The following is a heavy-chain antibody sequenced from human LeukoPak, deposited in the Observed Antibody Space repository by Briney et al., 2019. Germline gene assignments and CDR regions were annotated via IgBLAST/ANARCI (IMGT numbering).Heavy chain of an antibody. CDR3: ARGTYYYYYGMDV. J-gene: IGHJ6*02. Sequence: SETLSLTCTVSGGSISSSSYYWGWIRQPPGKGLEWIGYIYYSGSTNYNPSLKSRVTISVDTSKNQFSLKLSSVTAADTAVYYCARGTYYYYYGMDVWGQGTTVTVSS. D-gene: IGHD1-14*01. CDR2: IYYSGST. V-gene: IGHV4-61*05. CDR1: GGSISSSSYY.